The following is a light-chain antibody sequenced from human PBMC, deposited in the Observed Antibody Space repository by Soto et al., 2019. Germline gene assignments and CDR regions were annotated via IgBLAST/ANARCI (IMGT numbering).Light chain of an antibody. CDR3: QQSYSTLDYT. CDR1: QRMSNY. J-gene: IGKJ2*01. V-gene: IGKV1-39*01. CDR2: AAS. Sequence: DIQMTQSPSSLSASVGDRVTITCRASQRMSNYLNWYQHKPGKAPRLLIYAASSLQSGVPSRFSGSGYGTDFTLTISSLQPEDFATYDGQQSYSTLDYTFGQGTKVEIK.